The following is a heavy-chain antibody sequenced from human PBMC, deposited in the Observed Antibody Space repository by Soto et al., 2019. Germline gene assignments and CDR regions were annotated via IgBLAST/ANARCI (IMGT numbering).Heavy chain of an antibody. V-gene: IGHV1-2*02. CDR3: ARDHVLEWLLRGGAFDP. CDR1: GYTFTGYY. D-gene: IGHD3-3*01. J-gene: IGHJ5*02. CDR2: INPNSGGT. Sequence: QVQLVQSGAEVKKPGASVKVSCKASGYTFTGYYMHWVRQAHGQGLEWMGWINPNSGGTNYAQKFQGRVTMTRDTSISTAYMELSRLRSDDTAVYYCARDHVLEWLLRGGAFDPWGQGTLVTVSS.